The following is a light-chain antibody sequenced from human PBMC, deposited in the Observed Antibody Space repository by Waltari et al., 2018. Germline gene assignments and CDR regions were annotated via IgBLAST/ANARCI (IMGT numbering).Light chain of an antibody. CDR3: GTWDGSLSAHV. CDR1: SSNIGNYY. J-gene: IGLJ1*01. Sequence: QSVLTQPPSVSAAPGQKVTISCSGTSSNIGNYYVSWYQQLPGTAPKLLIHDKHPRPAGRPGRFAGSKSGTSATLGITGLQTGDEADYYCGTWDGSLSAHVFGTGTKITVL. V-gene: IGLV1-51*01. CDR2: DKH.